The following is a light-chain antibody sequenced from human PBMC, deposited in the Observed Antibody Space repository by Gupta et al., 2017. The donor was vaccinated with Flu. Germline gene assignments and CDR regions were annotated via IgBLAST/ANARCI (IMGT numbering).Light chain of an antibody. CDR3: CSFAGTYV. J-gene: IGLJ1*01. V-gene: IGLV2-23*02. CDR1: SSDLGTYNL. Sequence: QSALTQPASVSGSPGQSITISCTGTSSDLGTYNLVSWYQQLPGKAPTLIIYEVTKRPSGVSNRFSASNSGNTASLTISGRQAEDEDDYYYCSFAGTYVFGTGTKVTVL. CDR2: EVT.